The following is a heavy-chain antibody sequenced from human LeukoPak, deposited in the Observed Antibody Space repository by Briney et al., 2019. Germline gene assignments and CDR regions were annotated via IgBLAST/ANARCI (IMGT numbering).Heavy chain of an antibody. CDR1: GFTFSSYW. Sequence: GGSLRLSCVASGFTFSSYWMHWVRQVPGKGLAWASRINIDGSSTSYADSVKGRFTIARDNAKNTLYLLMNSLRAEDTAVYYCARDASIAVAGDLFDYWGQGTLVTVSS. V-gene: IGHV3-74*01. D-gene: IGHD6-19*01. CDR2: INIDGSST. CDR3: ARDASIAVAGDLFDY. J-gene: IGHJ4*02.